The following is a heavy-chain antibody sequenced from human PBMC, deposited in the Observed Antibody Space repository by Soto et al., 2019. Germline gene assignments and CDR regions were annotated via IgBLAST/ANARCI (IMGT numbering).Heavy chain of an antibody. CDR1: GGSISSYY. J-gene: IGHJ5*02. CDR2: IYYSAST. D-gene: IGHD4-4*01. Sequence: PSETLSLTCTVSGGSISSYYWSWIRQPPGKGLEWIGYIYYSASTNYSPSLKSRVTISVDTSKNQFSLNLSSVTAADTAVYYCARADDYKSSWFDPWGQGTLVTVSS. V-gene: IGHV4-59*01. CDR3: ARADDYKSSWFDP.